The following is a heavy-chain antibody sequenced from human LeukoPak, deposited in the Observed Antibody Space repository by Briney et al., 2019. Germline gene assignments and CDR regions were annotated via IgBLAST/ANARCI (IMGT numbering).Heavy chain of an antibody. J-gene: IGHJ4*02. CDR1: GGSISSYY. CDR3: ARSADYSNQHNDY. V-gene: IGHV4-34*01. Sequence: SETLSLTCTVSGGSISSYYWSWIRQPPGKGLEWIGEINHSGSTNYNPSLKSRVTISVDTSKNQFSLKLSSVTAADTAVYYCARSADYSNQHNDYWGQGTLVTVSS. CDR2: INHSGST. D-gene: IGHD4-11*01.